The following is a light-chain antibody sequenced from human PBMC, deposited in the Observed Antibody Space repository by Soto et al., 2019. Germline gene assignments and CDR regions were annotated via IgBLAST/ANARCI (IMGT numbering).Light chain of an antibody. Sequence: DIQMTQSPSTLSASVGDRVTITCRASQSISSWLAWYQQKPGKARKLLIYAASTLQSGVPSWFSGSGSGTYFTLTISCLQSEDFATYCCQQYYSYPRTFGQGTKVDIK. CDR1: QSISSW. J-gene: IGKJ1*01. CDR3: QQYYSYPRT. CDR2: AAS. V-gene: IGKV1-5*01.